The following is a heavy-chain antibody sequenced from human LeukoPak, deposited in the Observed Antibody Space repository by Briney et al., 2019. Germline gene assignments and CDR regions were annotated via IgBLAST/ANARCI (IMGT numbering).Heavy chain of an antibody. J-gene: IGHJ4*02. V-gene: IGHV1-2*02. CDR1: GYTFTGYY. CDR3: AKPHYYYDSSGYGY. CDR2: INPNSGGT. Sequence: GASVKVSCKASGYTFTGYYMHWVRQAPGQGLEWMGWINPNSGGTNYAQKFQGRVTMTRDTSISTAYMELSRLRSDDTAVYYCAKPHYYYDSSGYGYWGRGTLVTVSS. D-gene: IGHD3-22*01.